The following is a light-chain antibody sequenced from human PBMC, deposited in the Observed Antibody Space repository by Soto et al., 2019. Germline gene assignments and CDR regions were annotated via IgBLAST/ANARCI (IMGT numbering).Light chain of an antibody. Sequence: QSVLTQSPSASASLGASVKLTCTLSSGHSNYAIAWYQQQPQQGPRFLMTLNSDGSHSNGDGIPDRFSGSTSGAERYLTISSLQSEDEADYFCQTWDTGIRVFGGGTKLTVL. J-gene: IGLJ3*02. CDR1: SGHSNYA. V-gene: IGLV4-69*01. CDR3: QTWDTGIRV. CDR2: LNSDGSH.